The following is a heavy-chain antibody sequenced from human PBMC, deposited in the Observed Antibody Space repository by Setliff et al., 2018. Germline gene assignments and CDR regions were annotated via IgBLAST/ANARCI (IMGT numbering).Heavy chain of an antibody. V-gene: IGHV4-34*01. CDR2: INHSGST. J-gene: IGHJ6*03. Sequence: SETLSLTCAVYSGSFSGYYWSWIRQPPGKGLEWIGEINHSGSTNYNPSLKSRLTISLDKSKNQFSLRLNSVTAADTAFYYCARGITSGDYWGQRFFYLDVWGRGTTVTVSS. CDR1: SGSFSGYY. CDR3: ARGITSGDYWGQRFFYLDV. D-gene: IGHD2-21*01.